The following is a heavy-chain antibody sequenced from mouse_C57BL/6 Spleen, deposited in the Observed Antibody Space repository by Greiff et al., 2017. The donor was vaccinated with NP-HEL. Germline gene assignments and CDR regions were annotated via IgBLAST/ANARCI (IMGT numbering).Heavy chain of an antibody. CDR3: ARGPSTVVATSVYFDD. CDR2: INPSSGYT. V-gene: IGHV1-7*01. Sequence: QVQLQQSGAELAKPGASVKLSCKASGYTFTSYWMHWVKQRPGQGLEWIGYINPSSGYTKYNQKFKDKATLTADKSSSTAYMQLSSLTYDDSAVYYCARGPSTVVATSVYFDDWGQGTTLTVSS. J-gene: IGHJ2*01. CDR1: GYTFTSYW. D-gene: IGHD1-1*01.